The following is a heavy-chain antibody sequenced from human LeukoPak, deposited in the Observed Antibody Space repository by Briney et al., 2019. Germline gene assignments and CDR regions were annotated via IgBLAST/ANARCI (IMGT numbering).Heavy chain of an antibody. J-gene: IGHJ4*02. CDR2: ISYDGSNK. V-gene: IGHV3-30*04. Sequence: PGRSLRLSCAASGFTFSSYAMHWVRQAPGKGLEWVAVISYDGSNKYYADSVKGRFTISRDNSKNTLYLQMNGLRAEDTAVYYCARELEGYWGQGTLVTVSS. D-gene: IGHD3-3*01. CDR3: ARELEGY. CDR1: GFTFSSYA.